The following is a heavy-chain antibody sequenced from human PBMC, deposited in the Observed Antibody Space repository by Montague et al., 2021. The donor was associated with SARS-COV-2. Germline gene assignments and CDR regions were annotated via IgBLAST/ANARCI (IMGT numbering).Heavy chain of an antibody. CDR1: GGSISSYY. CDR2: IYYSGST. CDR3: ARGSGWMGNAFDI. J-gene: IGHJ3*02. D-gene: IGHD6-19*01. Sequence: SETLSLTCTVSGGSISSYYWCWIRQPPAPGLEWIGYIYYSGSTNYYPSLTSRVTISVDTSKNQSSLKLSSVTAADTAVYYCARGSGWMGNAFDIWGQGTMVTVSS. V-gene: IGHV4-59*01.